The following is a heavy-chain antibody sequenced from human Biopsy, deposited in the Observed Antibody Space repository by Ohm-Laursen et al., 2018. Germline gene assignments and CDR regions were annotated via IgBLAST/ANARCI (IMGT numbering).Heavy chain of an antibody. D-gene: IGHD1-1*01. CDR3: ARTRAHNFGALEF. J-gene: IGHJ4*01. CDR2: IDWDDDK. CDR1: GFPLSSAGMR. V-gene: IGHV2-70*04. Sequence: TQTLTLTCSFYGFPLSSAGMRIRWVRQPPGKAMECLGRIDWDDDKFYSPSLETRLSLSKDTTTNQVVLTLADVDPEDTATYYCARTRAHNFGALEFWGQGILVTVSS.